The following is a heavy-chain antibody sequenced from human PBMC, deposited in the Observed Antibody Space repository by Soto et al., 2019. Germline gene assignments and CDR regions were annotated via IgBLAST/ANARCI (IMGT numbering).Heavy chain of an antibody. Sequence: EVQFVESGGGLVQLGGSLRLSCTASGFRCSSYAIHWVRQTPGKEPEWVSSISSTSSLKYYPDSLRGRFTSSRDNENNAVYRQMANLRVEDTGVYYCARFHYTGSRWGQGTLVTVS. CDR1: GFRCSSYA. D-gene: IGHD4-4*01. J-gene: IGHJ1*01. V-gene: IGHV3-21*02. CDR3: ARFHYTGSR. CDR2: ISSTSSLK.